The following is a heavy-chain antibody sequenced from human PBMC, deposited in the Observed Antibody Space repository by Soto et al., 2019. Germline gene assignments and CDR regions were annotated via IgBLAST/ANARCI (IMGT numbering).Heavy chain of an antibody. D-gene: IGHD3-3*01. Sequence: ASVKVSCKASGYTFTSYGISWVRQATGQGLEWMGWISAYNGNTNYAQKLQGRVTMTTDTSTSTAYMELRSLRSDDTAVYYCARDPVDDFWSGSQNWFDPWGQGTLVTVSS. V-gene: IGHV1-18*01. J-gene: IGHJ5*02. CDR1: GYTFTSYG. CDR3: ARDPVDDFWSGSQNWFDP. CDR2: ISAYNGNT.